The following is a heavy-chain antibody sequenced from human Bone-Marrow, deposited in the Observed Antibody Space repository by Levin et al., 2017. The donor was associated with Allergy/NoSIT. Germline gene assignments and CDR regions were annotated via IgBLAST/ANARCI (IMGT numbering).Heavy chain of an antibody. CDR2: IKTNTDGGTA. J-gene: IGHJ2*01. D-gene: IGHD2-15*01. Sequence: SCAASGFTFNKAWMSWVRQAPGKGLQWVGRIKTNTDGGTAAYAAPVKGRFVISRDDSKDTLYLELNSLKTEDTGVYYCTTGSCTGGSCYRWYFDLWGRGTLVSVSS. CDR3: TTGSCTGGSCYRWYFDL. V-gene: IGHV3-15*01. CDR1: GFTFNKAW.